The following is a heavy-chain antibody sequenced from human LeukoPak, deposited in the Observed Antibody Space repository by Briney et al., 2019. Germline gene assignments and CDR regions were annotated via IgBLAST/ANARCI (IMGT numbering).Heavy chain of an antibody. CDR2: IHNSGST. D-gene: IGHD1/OR15-1a*01. CDR3: AREWNTNYYYYYYMDV. Sequence: PSETLSLTCTVSGGSISSYYWSWIRQPAGKGLEWIGRIHNSGSTNYKPSLKSRVTMSVNTSKNQFSLKLNSVTAADTAVYYCAREWNTNYYYYYYMDVRGKGTTVTISS. CDR1: GGSISSYY. V-gene: IGHV4-4*07. J-gene: IGHJ6*03.